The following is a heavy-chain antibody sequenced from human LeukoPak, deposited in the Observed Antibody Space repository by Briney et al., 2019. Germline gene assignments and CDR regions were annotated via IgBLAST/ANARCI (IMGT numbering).Heavy chain of an antibody. CDR3: ARGDTTSGSGFDY. CDR2: INPNSGGT. J-gene: IGHJ4*02. Sequence: ASVKVSCKASGYTFTGYYMHLVRQAPGQGLEWMGRINPNSGGTNYAQKFQGRVTMTRDTSISTAYMELSRLRSDDTAVYYCARGDTTSGSGFDYWGQGTLVTVSS. CDR1: GYTFTGYY. V-gene: IGHV1-2*06. D-gene: IGHD3-10*01.